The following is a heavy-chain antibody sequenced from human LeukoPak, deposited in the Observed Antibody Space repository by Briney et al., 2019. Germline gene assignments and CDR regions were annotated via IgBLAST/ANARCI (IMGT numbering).Heavy chain of an antibody. J-gene: IGHJ4*02. V-gene: IGHV3-66*01. CDR1: GFTVGNNY. Sequence: PGGSLRLSCAASGFTVGNNYMNWVRQAPGKGLEWVSLIFSHGETSYADSVKGRFTISRDNSKNTLYLQMNGLRVEDTAVYYCARELWRYSYGGIDYWGQGTLVTVSS. CDR3: ARELWRYSYGGIDY. CDR2: IFSHGET. D-gene: IGHD5-18*01.